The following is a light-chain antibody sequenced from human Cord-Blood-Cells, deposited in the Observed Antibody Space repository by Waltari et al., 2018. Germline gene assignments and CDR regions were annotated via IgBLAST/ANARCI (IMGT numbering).Light chain of an antibody. V-gene: IGKV4-1*01. CDR3: QQYYSTPYT. CDR2: WAS. Sequence: DIMMTQSPDSLAVSLGERATINCQSSKSVLYSSNNKNYLAWYQQKPGQPPKLLIYWASTRESGVPDRFSGSGSGTDFTHTISSLQAEDVAVYYCQQYYSTPYTFGQGTKLEIK. CDR1: KSVLYSSNNKNY. J-gene: IGKJ2*01.